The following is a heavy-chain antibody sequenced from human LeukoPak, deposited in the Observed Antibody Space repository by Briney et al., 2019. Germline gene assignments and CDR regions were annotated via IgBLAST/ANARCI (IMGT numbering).Heavy chain of an antibody. CDR1: GFSFSSYA. V-gene: IGHV3-23*01. D-gene: IGHD6-19*01. CDR3: AKDVKYSSGWYDYFDY. CDR2: ISTSGAST. J-gene: IGHJ4*02. Sequence: GGSLRLSCAASGFSFSSYAMSWVRQAPGKGLEWVSGISTSGASTYYADSVKGRFTISRDNSKNTLYLQMNSLRAEDTAVYYCAKDVKYSSGWYDYFDYWGQGTLVTVSS.